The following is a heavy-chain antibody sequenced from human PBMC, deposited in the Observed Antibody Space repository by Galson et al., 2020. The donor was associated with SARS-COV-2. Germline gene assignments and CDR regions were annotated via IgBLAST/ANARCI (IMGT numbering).Heavy chain of an antibody. CDR3: ASSLLWFGEPLGY. CDR1: GFTFSSYA. D-gene: IGHD3-10*01. Sequence: GESLKISCAASGFTFSSYAMHWVRQAPGKGLEWVAVISYDGSNKYYADSVKGRFTISRDNSKNTLYLQMNSLRAEDTAVYYCASSLLWFGEPLGYWGQGTLVTVSS. CDR2: ISYDGSNK. J-gene: IGHJ4*02. V-gene: IGHV3-30-3*01.